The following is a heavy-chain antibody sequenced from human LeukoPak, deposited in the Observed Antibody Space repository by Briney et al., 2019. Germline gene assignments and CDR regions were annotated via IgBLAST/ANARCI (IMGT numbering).Heavy chain of an antibody. D-gene: IGHD3-10*01. J-gene: IGHJ4*02. CDR3: AAGARYFDY. CDR1: GYTFTINY. V-gene: IGHV1-46*01. CDR2: INPSGGST. Sequence: ASVTVSCNASGYTFTINYKHWVRLAHAQGLEWMGIINPSGGSTSYAQKFQGRVTMTRDMSTSTVYMELSSLRSEDTAVYYCAAGARYFDYWGQGTLVTVSS.